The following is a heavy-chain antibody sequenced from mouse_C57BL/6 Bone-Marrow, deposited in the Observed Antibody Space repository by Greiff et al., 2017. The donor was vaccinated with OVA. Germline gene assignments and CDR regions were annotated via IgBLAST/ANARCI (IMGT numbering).Heavy chain of an antibody. D-gene: IGHD1-1*01. J-gene: IGHJ2*01. V-gene: IGHV3-6*01. CDR2: ISYDGSN. Sequence: EVQLQQSGPGLVKPSQSLSLTCSVTGYSITSGYYWNWIRQFPGNKLEWMGYISYDGSNNYNPSLKNRISITHDTSKNQFFLKLNSVTTEDTATYYCARGDYYGSSYAGYFDYWGQGTTLTVSS. CDR1: GYSITSGYY. CDR3: ARGDYYGSSYAGYFDY.